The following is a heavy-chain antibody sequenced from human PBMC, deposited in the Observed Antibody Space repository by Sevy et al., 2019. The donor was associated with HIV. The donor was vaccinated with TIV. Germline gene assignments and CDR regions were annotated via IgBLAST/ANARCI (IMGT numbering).Heavy chain of an antibody. Sequence: GGSLRLSCAASGFTFSSYWMSWVRQAPGKGLEWVANIKQDGSEKYYVHSVKGRFTISRDNAKNSLYLQMNSLRAEDTAVYYCARDLLGVAAAGTWADYYYGMDVWGQGTTVTVSS. D-gene: IGHD6-13*01. J-gene: IGHJ6*02. CDR3: ARDLLGVAAAGTWADYYYGMDV. V-gene: IGHV3-7*03. CDR1: GFTFSSYW. CDR2: IKQDGSEK.